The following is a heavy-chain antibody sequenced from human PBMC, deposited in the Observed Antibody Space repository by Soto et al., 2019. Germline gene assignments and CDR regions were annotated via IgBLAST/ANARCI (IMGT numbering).Heavy chain of an antibody. CDR2: INHSGST. D-gene: IGHD3-16*02. V-gene: IGHV4-34*01. Sequence: SETLSLTCAVYGGSFSGYYWSWIRQPPGKGLEWIGEINHSGSTNYNPSLKSRVTISVDTSKNQFSLKLSSVTAADTAVYYCARGGGNYDYIWGSYRQKGWFDPWGQGTLVTVSS. CDR3: ARGGGNYDYIWGSYRQKGWFDP. J-gene: IGHJ5*02. CDR1: GGSFSGYY.